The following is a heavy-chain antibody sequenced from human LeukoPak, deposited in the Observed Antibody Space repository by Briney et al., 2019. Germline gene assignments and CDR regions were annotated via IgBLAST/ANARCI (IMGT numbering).Heavy chain of an antibody. D-gene: IGHD3-22*01. Sequence: PSGTLSLTCAVSGGSISSSNWWSWVRQPPGKGLEWIGEIYHSGSTNYNPSLKSRVTISVDTSKNQFSLKLSSVTAADTAVYYCVRGGYIYDSSGYYARFDYWGQGTLVTVSS. CDR3: VRGGYIYDSSGYYARFDY. J-gene: IGHJ4*02. V-gene: IGHV4-4*02. CDR2: IYHSGST. CDR1: GGSISSSNW.